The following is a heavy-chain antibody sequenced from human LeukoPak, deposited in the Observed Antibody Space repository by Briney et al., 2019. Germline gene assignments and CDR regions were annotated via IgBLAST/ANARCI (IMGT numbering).Heavy chain of an antibody. CDR3: ARGPGWFGELLH. CDR1: GYTFTSYY. V-gene: IGHV1-46*01. CDR2: INPNSGGT. D-gene: IGHD3-10*01. J-gene: IGHJ4*02. Sequence: ASVKVSCKASGYTFTSYYMHWVRQAPGQGLEWMGWINPNSGGTNYAQKFQGRVTMTRDTSTSTVYMELSSLRSEDTAVYYCARGPGWFGELLHWGQGTLVTVSS.